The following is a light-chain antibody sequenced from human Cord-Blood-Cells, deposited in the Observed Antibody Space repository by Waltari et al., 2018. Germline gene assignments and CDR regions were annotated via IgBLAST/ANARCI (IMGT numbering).Light chain of an antibody. CDR1: SSDVGGYNY. CDR3: SSYTSSSTVV. V-gene: IGLV2-14*01. J-gene: IGLJ2*01. Sequence: QSALTQPASVSGSPGQSITISCTGTSSDVGGYNYVSWYQQHPGKAHKLMIYDVSNRPSGVSNRFSGSKSGNTASLTISGLQAEDEADYYCSSYTSSSTVVFGGGTK. CDR2: DVS.